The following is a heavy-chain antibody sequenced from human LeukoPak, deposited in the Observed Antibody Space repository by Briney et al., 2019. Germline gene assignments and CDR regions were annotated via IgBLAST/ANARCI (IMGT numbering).Heavy chain of an antibody. Sequence: ASVKVSCKASAYTFTDYYVHWVRQAPGQGLEWMGRINPSSGDTNYAQNFQGRVTMTRDTSISTAYMELSRLRSDDTAVYYCARRGGDGYNLGYFDYWGQGTLVIVSS. CDR1: AYTFTDYY. CDR2: INPSSGDT. J-gene: IGHJ4*02. D-gene: IGHD5-24*01. V-gene: IGHV1-2*06. CDR3: ARRGGDGYNLGYFDY.